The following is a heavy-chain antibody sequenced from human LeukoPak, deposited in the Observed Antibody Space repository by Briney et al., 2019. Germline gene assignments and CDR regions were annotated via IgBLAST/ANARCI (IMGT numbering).Heavy chain of an antibody. Sequence: PGGSLRLSCAASGFTFSSSAMSWVRQAPGKGLEWVSGISGSGVTTYYADPVKGRFTISRDISKNTLYLQMNSLRAEDTAVYYCAKAMHYYDSSGYYYAFDIWGQGTMVTVSS. CDR3: AKAMHYYDSSGYYYAFDI. V-gene: IGHV3-23*01. CDR2: ISGSGVTT. D-gene: IGHD3-22*01. J-gene: IGHJ3*02. CDR1: GFTFSSSA.